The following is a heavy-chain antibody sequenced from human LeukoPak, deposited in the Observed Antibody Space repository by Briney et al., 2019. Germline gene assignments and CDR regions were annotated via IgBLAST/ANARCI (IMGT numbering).Heavy chain of an antibody. CDR1: GFTLSSYS. CDR3: ARDYGDYVGEFDY. CDR2: ISSSSSYI. V-gene: IGHV3-21*01. D-gene: IGHD4-17*01. Sequence: PGGSLRLSCAASGFTLSSYSMNWVRQAPGKGLEWVSSISSSSSYIYYADSVKGRFTISRDNAKNSLYLQMNSLRAEDTAVYYCARDYGDYVGEFDYWGQGTLVTVSS. J-gene: IGHJ4*02.